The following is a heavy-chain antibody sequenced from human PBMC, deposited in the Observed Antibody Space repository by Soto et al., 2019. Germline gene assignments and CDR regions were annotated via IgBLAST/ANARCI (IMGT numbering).Heavy chain of an antibody. Sequence: SETLSLNCTVSGGSVNSYYWSWIRQPPGKGLEWIGYIFYSGSTKSNPSLKSRVTMSVDMSKNQFSLRLTSVTAADTAVYYCARVFPSYCGGDCSYFDSWGQGTLVTVSS. CDR1: GGSVNSYY. J-gene: IGHJ4*02. D-gene: IGHD2-21*02. V-gene: IGHV4-59*02. CDR2: IFYSGST. CDR3: ARVFPSYCGGDCSYFDS.